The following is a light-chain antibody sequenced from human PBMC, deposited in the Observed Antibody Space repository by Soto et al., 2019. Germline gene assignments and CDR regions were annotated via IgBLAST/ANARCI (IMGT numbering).Light chain of an antibody. CDR2: WAS. CDR1: QSVLYSSNNKNY. CDR3: QQYYSTPWT. J-gene: IGKJ1*01. Sequence: DIVMTQSPDSLAVSLGERATINCKSSQSVLYSSNNKNYLAWYQQKRGQPPNLLIYWASTRESGVPDRFSGSGSGTDFTLTISSLQAEDVAVYYCQQYYSTPWTFGQGTKVEIK. V-gene: IGKV4-1*01.